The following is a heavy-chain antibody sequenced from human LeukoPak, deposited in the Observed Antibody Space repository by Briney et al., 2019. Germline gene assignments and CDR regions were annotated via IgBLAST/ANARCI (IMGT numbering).Heavy chain of an antibody. CDR2: IYYSGST. J-gene: IGHJ5*02. V-gene: IGHV4-59*01. Sequence: SETLSLTCNVSGGSISSYYWSRIRQPPGKGLEWIGYIYYSGSTNYNPSLKSRVTISVDTSKNQFSLKLSSVTAADTAVYYCARDRVGWFDPWGQGTLVTVSS. D-gene: IGHD5/OR15-5a*01. CDR1: GGSISSYY. CDR3: ARDRVGWFDP.